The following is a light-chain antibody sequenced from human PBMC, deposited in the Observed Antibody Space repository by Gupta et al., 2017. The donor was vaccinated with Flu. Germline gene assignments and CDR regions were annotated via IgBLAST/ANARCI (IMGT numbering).Light chain of an antibody. CDR3: ASWDDSLDGHVI. J-gene: IGLJ2*01. V-gene: IGLV1-44*01. Sequence: QSVVTQPPSASGTPGQRVTISCSGSDSNIGSYTVNWYHQLPGRAPKLLIYGDNQRPSGVPDRFSDSKSGTSASLAISGLLSDDEGDYYCASWDDSLDGHVIFGGGTKLTVL. CDR2: GDN. CDR1: DSNIGSYT.